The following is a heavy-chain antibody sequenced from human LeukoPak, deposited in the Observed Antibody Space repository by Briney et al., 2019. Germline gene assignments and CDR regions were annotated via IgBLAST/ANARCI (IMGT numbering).Heavy chain of an antibody. J-gene: IGHJ5*01. D-gene: IGHD2-15*01. CDR2: FYYSGST. Sequence: PSETLSLTCTVSGGSIKTDTYYWAWIRQPPEKGLEYIGSFYYSGSTYYNPSLESRVSISVDTSKKQISLKLSSVTAADTALYYCARHSCTGRSCSGTLGWFDSWGQGSLVTVSS. CDR3: ARHSCTGRSCSGTLGWFDS. CDR1: GGSIKTDTYY. V-gene: IGHV4-39*01.